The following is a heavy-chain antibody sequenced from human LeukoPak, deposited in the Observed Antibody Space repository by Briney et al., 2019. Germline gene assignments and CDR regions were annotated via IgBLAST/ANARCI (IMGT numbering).Heavy chain of an antibody. D-gene: IGHD3-10*01. CDR1: GYSFTAYY. J-gene: IGHJ6*02. V-gene: IGHV1-2*02. CDR3: AILEYASGSSNSYYYYDGRDI. Sequence: ASVKVSCKASGYSFTAYYIRWVRQAPGQGLEWMGRISPTRGGTKYAQKFLGRVSMTRDTSISTSYMELSSLRPDDTAVYYCAILEYASGSSNSYYYYDGRDIWGQGTMVTVSS. CDR2: ISPTRGGT.